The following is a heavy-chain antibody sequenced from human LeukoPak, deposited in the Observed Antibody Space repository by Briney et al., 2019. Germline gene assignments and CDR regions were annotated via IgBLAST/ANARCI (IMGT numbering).Heavy chain of an antibody. CDR2: ISSSSSYI. CDR3: ARGLFLAVAGPRYFDY. J-gene: IGHJ4*02. Sequence: PGGSLRLSCAASGFTFSSYSMNWVRQAPGKGLEWVSSISSSSSYIYYADSVKGRFTISRDNAKNSLYLQMNSLRAEDTAVYYCARGLFLAVAGPRYFDYWGQGTLVTVSS. CDR1: GFTFSSYS. V-gene: IGHV3-21*01. D-gene: IGHD6-19*01.